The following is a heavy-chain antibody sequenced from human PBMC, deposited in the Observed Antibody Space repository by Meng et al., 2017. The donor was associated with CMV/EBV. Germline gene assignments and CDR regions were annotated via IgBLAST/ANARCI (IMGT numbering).Heavy chain of an antibody. CDR1: VRVGKSE. CDR2: VNGRGST. D-gene: IGHD1-26*01. CDR3: ARTAIVVAPYYFDY. V-gene: IGHV4-61*01. Sequence: VRVGKSEGSRSRQARRKGLKWSGDVNGRGSTIWNPTLKRRVTIAVDASKNRFSLKLSSVTAAGTAVYYCARTAIVVAPYYFDYWGQGTLVTVSS. J-gene: IGHJ4*02.